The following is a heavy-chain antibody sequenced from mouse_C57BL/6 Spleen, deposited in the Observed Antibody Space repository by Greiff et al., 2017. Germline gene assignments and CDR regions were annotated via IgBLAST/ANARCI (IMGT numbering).Heavy chain of an antibody. CDR3: ARKGGTTVVADY. D-gene: IGHD1-1*01. Sequence: KESCKASGYTFTSYWMHWVKQRPGQGLEWIGEIDPSDSYTNYNQKFKGKSTLTVDKSSSTAYMQLSSLTSEDSAVYYCARKGGTTVVADYWGQGTTLTVSS. J-gene: IGHJ2*01. V-gene: IGHV1-69*01. CDR2: IDPSDSYT. CDR1: GYTFTSYW.